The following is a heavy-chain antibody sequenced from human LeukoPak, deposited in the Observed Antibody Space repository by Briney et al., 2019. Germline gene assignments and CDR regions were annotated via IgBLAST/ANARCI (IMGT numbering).Heavy chain of an antibody. CDR1: GDSIRIYY. Sequence: SETLSLTCIVSGDSIRIYYWSWIRQSPRKGLEWIGYIHYSGNTFSNPALKSRVTISINTPKNQFSLQLRSVTAEDTAVYFCARHADGYNSGFLDFWGPGTMVTVSS. CDR2: IHYSGNT. J-gene: IGHJ3*01. CDR3: ARHADGYNSGFLDF. D-gene: IGHD5-24*01. V-gene: IGHV4-59*08.